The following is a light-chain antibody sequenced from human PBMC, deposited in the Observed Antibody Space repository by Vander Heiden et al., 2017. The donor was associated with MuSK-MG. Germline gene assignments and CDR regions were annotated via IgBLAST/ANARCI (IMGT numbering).Light chain of an antibody. Sequence: QSALPQPASVSGSPGPSITISCTGTSGDVGTYNLVSWYQQDPGRAPKLIIYEVSKRPSGVSNRLSGSKSGNTASLTISGLQAEDEADYYCCSYAGSSTLVFGGGTKLTVL. CDR1: SGDVGTYNL. V-gene: IGLV2-23*02. CDR2: EVS. J-gene: IGLJ2*01. CDR3: CSYAGSSTLV.